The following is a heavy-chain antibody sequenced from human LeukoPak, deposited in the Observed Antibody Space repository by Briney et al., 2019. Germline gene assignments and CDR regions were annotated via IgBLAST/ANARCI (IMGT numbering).Heavy chain of an antibody. V-gene: IGHV4-59*01. CDR2: IYYSGST. Sequence: PSETLSLTCTVPGGSISSYYWSWIRQPPGKGLEWIGYIYYSGSTNYNPSLKSRVTISVDTSKNQFSLKLSSVTAADTAVYYCARVRGYCSSTSCYTTWFDPWGQGTLVTVSS. J-gene: IGHJ5*02. CDR1: GGSISSYY. CDR3: ARVRGYCSSTSCYTTWFDP. D-gene: IGHD2-2*02.